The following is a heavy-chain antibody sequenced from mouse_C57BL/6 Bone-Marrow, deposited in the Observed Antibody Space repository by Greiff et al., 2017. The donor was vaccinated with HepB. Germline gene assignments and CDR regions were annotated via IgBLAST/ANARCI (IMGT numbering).Heavy chain of an antibody. V-gene: IGHV5-12*01. D-gene: IGHD1-1*01. Sequence: EVMLVESGGGLVQPGGSLKLSCAASGFTFSDYYMYWVRQTPEKRLEWVAYISNGGGSTYYPDTVKGRFTISRDNAKNTLYLQMSRLKSEDTAMYYCASGSSPWFAYWGQGTLVTVSA. J-gene: IGHJ3*01. CDR2: ISNGGGST. CDR1: GFTFSDYY. CDR3: ASGSSPWFAY.